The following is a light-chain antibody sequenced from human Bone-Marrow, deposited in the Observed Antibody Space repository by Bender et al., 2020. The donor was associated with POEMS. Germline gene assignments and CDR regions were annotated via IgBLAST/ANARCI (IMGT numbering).Light chain of an antibody. V-gene: IGLV2-23*02. CDR1: SSDIGSYNR. J-gene: IGLJ3*02. Sequence: QSALTQPASVSESPGQSITISCTGASSDIGSYNRVSWYQQSLGKAPKLMIFEVTKRPSGVSNRFSGSKSGNTASLTISGLQAEDEADYYCLSYAGSLRVFGGGTKLTVL. CDR3: LSYAGSLRV. CDR2: EVT.